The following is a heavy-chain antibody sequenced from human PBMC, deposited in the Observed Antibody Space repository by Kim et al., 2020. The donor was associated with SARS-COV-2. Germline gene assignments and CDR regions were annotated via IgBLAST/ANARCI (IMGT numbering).Heavy chain of an antibody. CDR2: FNAGNGNT. D-gene: IGHD3-16*01. Sequence: ASVKVSCKASGYTFTSYAMHWVRQAPGQRLEWMGWFNAGNGNTKYSQKFQGRVTITRDTSASTAYMELSSLRSEDTAVYYCARGGGIRLYIARDWFDPWGQGTLVTVSS. CDR1: GYTFTSYA. V-gene: IGHV1-3*01. J-gene: IGHJ5*02. CDR3: ARGGGIRLYIARDWFDP.